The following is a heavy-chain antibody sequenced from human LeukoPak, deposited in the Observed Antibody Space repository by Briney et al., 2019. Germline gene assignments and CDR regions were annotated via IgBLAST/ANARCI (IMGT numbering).Heavy chain of an antibody. J-gene: IGHJ6*03. CDR2: IDTDGSIT. CDR3: ARVPNYHYNYMDV. CDR1: GYTFSSYW. V-gene: IGHV3-74*01. Sequence: RGSLRLSCAASGYTFSSYWMHWVRQAPGKGLVWVSRIDTDGSITSYADSVKGRFTISRDNAKNTLYLQMNSLRADDTAVYYCARVPNYHYNYMDVWGKGTTVIVSS.